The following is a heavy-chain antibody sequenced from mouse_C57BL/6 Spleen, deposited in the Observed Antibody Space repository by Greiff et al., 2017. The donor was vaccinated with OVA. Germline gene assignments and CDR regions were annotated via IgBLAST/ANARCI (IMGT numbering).Heavy chain of an antibody. D-gene: IGHD1-3*01. CDR2: IDPSDSEN. CDR1: GYTFTSYW. V-gene: IGHV1-52*01. Sequence: VQLQQPGAELVRPGSSVKLSCKASGYTFTSYWMHWVKQRPIQGLEWIGNIDPSDSENHYNQKFKDKATLTVDKSSITAYMQLSSLTSEDSAVYYCARSVEWGPSSWYFDVWGTGTTVTVSS. CDR3: ARSVEWGPSSWYFDV. J-gene: IGHJ1*03.